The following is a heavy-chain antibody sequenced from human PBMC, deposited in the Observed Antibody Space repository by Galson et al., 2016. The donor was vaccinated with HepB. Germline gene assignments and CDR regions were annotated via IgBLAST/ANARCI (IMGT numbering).Heavy chain of an antibody. CDR2: IFTSGNT. V-gene: IGHV4-61*02. J-gene: IGHJ4*02. CDR3: ASLVAGGLYKFDS. CDR1: GASMSGGRYF. D-gene: IGHD2-21*01. Sequence: TLSLTCNVSGASMSGGRYFWSWVRQSAGKGLEWIGRIFTSGNTNYNPSLKSRVTMSIDASKNQFSLKLTSVTAADTAVYYCASLVAGGLYKFDSWGQGTLVTVSS.